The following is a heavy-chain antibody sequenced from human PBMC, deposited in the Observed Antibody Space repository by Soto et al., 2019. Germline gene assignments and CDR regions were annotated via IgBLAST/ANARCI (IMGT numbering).Heavy chain of an antibody. J-gene: IGHJ4*02. Sequence: QVQLQESGPGLVKPSETLSLTCAVSGDSISTNNWWSWVRQPPGKGLEWIGEIYHSGSTNYNPSLKIRVTISADRSKNQLSLRLNSVTAADTAVYFCARDTHWGLGDWGQGTLVIVSS. CDR3: ARDTHWGLGD. CDR1: GDSISTNNW. D-gene: IGHD7-27*01. CDR2: IYHSGST. V-gene: IGHV4-4*02.